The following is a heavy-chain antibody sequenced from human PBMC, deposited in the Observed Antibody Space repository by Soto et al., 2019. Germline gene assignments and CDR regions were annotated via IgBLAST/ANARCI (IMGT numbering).Heavy chain of an antibody. Sequence: GGSLRLSCAASGFTFSSYAMHWVRQAPGKGLEWVAVISYDGSNKYYADSVKGRFTISRDNSKNTLYLQMNSLRAEDTAVYYYCRFEYYYGADINRYYYYGMDVWGQGTTVTVSS. V-gene: IGHV3-30-3*01. CDR2: ISYDGSNK. CDR1: GFTFSSYA. D-gene: IGHD3-10*01. J-gene: IGHJ6*02. CDR3: CRFEYYYGADINRYYYYGMDV.